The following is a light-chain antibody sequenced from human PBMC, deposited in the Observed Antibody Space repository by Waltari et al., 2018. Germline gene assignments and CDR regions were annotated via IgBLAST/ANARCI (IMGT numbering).Light chain of an antibody. CDR1: RHDVRGYNY. Sequence: QSALTQPASVAGSPGQSITISCTGTRHDVRGYNYVSWYPQHQGKAPKLMIYDVSNRPSGVSNRFSGSKSGNTASLIISGLQAEDEADYYCSSYTSSSLYVFGRGTKVTVL. V-gene: IGLV2-14*03. CDR2: DVS. CDR3: SSYTSSSLYV. J-gene: IGLJ1*01.